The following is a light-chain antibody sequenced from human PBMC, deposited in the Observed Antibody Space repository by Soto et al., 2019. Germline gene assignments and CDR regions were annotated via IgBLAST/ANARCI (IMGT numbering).Light chain of an antibody. CDR3: QQSYSTPVT. CDR2: AAS. CDR1: QSISNY. V-gene: IGKV1-39*01. J-gene: IGKJ5*01. Sequence: DIQMTQSPSSLSASVGDRVTITCRASQSISNYLNWYQQKPGKAPNLLIYAASSLQSGAPARFSGSGSGTDFTLTISSLQPEDFATYYCQQSYSTPVTFGQGTRLEIK.